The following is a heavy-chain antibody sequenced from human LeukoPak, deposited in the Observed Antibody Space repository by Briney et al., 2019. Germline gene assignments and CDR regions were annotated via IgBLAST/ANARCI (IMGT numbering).Heavy chain of an antibody. Sequence: PSETLSLSCAVSGYSINSGYCWGWIRQPPGKGLEWIGGIDHSGNTHYNPSLKSRVTISVDTSKNQFSLRLISVTAADTAVYYCARLTKNDSGSFRFGKKKRGYMDVWGKGTTVTISS. CDR1: GYSINSGYC. D-gene: IGHD3-10*01. V-gene: IGHV4-38-2*01. CDR3: ARLTKNDSGSFRFGKKKRGYMDV. J-gene: IGHJ6*03. CDR2: IDHSGNT.